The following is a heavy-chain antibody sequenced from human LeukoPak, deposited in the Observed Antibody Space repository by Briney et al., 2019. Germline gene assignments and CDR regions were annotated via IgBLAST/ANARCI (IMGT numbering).Heavy chain of an antibody. D-gene: IGHD6-13*01. CDR2: IYTSGST. J-gene: IGHJ4*02. Sequence: SETLSLTCAVYGGSFSGYYWSWIRQPAGKGLEWIGRIYTSGSTNYNPSLKSRVAISVDTSKNQFSLKLSSVTAADTAVYYCAREGIAAAAPRWYFDYWGQGTLVTVSS. V-gene: IGHV4-4*07. CDR3: AREGIAAAAPRWYFDY. CDR1: GGSFSGYY.